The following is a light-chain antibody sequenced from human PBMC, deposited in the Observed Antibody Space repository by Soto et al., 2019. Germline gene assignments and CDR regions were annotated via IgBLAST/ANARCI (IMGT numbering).Light chain of an antibody. J-gene: IGKJ1*01. V-gene: IGKV2-30*01. Sequence: DVVMTQSPLSLPVTLGQSASISCRSSQSVVYSDGIAYLSWFQQRPGQSPRRLIYKASNRDSGVXDXXSCTGSGPDFTLTISRVEAEDVGVYYCMQGTHWPPTFGRGTKVEIK. CDR1: QSVVYSDGIAY. CDR3: MQGTHWPPT. CDR2: KAS.